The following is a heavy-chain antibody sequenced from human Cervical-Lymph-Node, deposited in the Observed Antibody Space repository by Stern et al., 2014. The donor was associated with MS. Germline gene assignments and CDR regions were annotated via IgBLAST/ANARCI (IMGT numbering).Heavy chain of an antibody. CDR2: ISPKTGSA. V-gene: IGHV1-2*02. J-gene: IGHJ4*02. D-gene: IGHD1-26*01. CDR3: ARDRGSYSDY. Sequence: QVQLVESGAEVERPGASVKVSCKASGYTFTAYFLHCVRQAPGQGLEWMGWISPKTGSATYAQKFQDRVTMTRDTSINTGYMEVSSLRSDDTAVYYCARDRGSYSDYWGQGTLVAVSS. CDR1: GYTFTAYF.